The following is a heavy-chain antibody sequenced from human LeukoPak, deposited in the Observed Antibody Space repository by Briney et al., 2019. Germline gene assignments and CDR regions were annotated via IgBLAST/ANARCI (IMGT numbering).Heavy chain of an antibody. J-gene: IGHJ5*02. Sequence: GASVKVSCKASGGTFSSYAISWVRQAPGQGLEWMGRIIPILGIANYAQKFQGRVTITADKSTSTAYMELSSLRSEDTAVYYCARVTTFGGVPSWFDPWGQGTLVTVSS. V-gene: IGHV1-69*04. D-gene: IGHD3-16*01. CDR3: ARVTTFGGVPSWFDP. CDR2: IIPILGIA. CDR1: GGTFSSYA.